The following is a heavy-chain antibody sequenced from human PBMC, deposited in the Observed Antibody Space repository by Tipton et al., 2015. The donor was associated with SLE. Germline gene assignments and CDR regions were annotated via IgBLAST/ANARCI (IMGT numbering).Heavy chain of an antibody. J-gene: IGHJ3*02. CDR1: GFTFSNAW. CDR2: IKSKTDGGTT. Sequence: SLRLSCAASGFTFSNAWMSWVRQAPGKGLEWVGRIKSKTDGGTTDYAAPVKGRFTISRDDSKNTLYLQMNSLKTEDTAVYYCTTDLAAAGQEDAFDIWGQGTMVTVSS. CDR3: TTDLAAAGQEDAFDI. V-gene: IGHV3-15*01. D-gene: IGHD6-13*01.